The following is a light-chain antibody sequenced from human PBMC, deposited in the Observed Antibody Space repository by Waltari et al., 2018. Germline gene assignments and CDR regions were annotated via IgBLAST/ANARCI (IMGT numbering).Light chain of an antibody. CDR2: DVT. CDR1: SSDVGGYNY. J-gene: IGLJ2*01. CDR3: SSYTSSSTPL. V-gene: IGLV2-14*01. Sequence: QSALTQPASVSGSPGQSITISCTGTSSDVGGYNYVSWYQQHPGKAPKLMIFDVTELPSGVSIRFSGYKSGNTASLTISGLQADDEADYYCSSYTSSSTPLFGGGTKLTVL.